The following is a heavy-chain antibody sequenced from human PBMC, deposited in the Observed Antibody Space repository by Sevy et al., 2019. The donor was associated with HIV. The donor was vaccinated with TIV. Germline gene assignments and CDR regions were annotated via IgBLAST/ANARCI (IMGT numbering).Heavy chain of an antibody. CDR1: GGSVSSGTYY. D-gene: IGHD2-8*02. J-gene: IGHJ6*03. CDR2: IYYSGRT. CDR3: ARGGGYCTEAICYYYNYYVDD. V-gene: IGHV4-61*01. Sequence: SETLSLTCTVSGGSVSSGTYYWSWLRQPPGKGLEWIGYIYYSGRTNYNPSLKNRVTISVDPTKNQFSLKRSSVTAPDAAGYYCARGGGYCTEAICYYYNYYVDDWGKGTTVTVSS.